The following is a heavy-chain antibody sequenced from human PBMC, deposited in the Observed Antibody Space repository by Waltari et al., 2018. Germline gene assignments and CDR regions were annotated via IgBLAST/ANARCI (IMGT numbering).Heavy chain of an antibody. Sequence: QVQLVQSGAEVKKPGSSVKVSCKASGGTFSSYAISWVRQAPGQGLEWMGRIIPICGTANYAQKVQGRVTITADKSTSTAYMELSSLRSEDTAVYYCARSAEDYYDSSGYLDYWGQGTLVTVSS. CDR3: ARSAEDYYDSSGYLDY. CDR1: GGTFSSYA. V-gene: IGHV1-69*08. J-gene: IGHJ4*02. D-gene: IGHD3-22*01. CDR2: IIPICGTA.